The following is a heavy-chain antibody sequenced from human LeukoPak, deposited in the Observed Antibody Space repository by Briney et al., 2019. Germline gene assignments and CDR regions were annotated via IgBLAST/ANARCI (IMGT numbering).Heavy chain of an antibody. J-gene: IGHJ4*02. CDR1: GDSISSYF. V-gene: IGHV4-59*01. D-gene: IGHD3-9*01. Sequence: SETLSLTCTVSGDSISSYFWSWIRQPPGKGLEWIGYISNSGSTNYNPSLKSRVTISVDTSKNQFSLRLSSVTAADTAVYYCARDRGGIHDIFTGFPVPTFDFWGQGTLVTVSS. CDR2: ISNSGST. CDR3: ARDRGGIHDIFTGFPVPTFDF.